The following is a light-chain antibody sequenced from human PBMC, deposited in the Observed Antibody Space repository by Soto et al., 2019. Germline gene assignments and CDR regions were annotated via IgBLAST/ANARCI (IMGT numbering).Light chain of an antibody. V-gene: IGLV2-14*01. CDR1: SSDVGGYNY. CDR2: DVS. CDR3: SSYTSSSSYV. Sequence: QSALTQPASVSGSPGQSITISCTGTSSDVGGYNYVSWYQQHPGKAPKLMIYDVSNRPSGVSNRFSGSKSGNTASLTISGLQAEDEADYYCSSYTSSSSYVCGPGTKVTVL. J-gene: IGLJ1*01.